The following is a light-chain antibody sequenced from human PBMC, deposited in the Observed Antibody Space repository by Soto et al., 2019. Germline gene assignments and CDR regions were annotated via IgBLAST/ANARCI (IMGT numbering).Light chain of an antibody. CDR2: AAS. CDR3: LQDYSFPLT. Sequence: AIQMTQSPSSLSASVGDRVTITCRASQGIRNDLGWYQKKPGKAPELLIYAASSLRSGVPSRFSGTGSGTDFTLTISSLQPEDFVTYYCLQDYSFPLTFGGGTKVEIK. V-gene: IGKV1-6*01. J-gene: IGKJ4*01. CDR1: QGIRND.